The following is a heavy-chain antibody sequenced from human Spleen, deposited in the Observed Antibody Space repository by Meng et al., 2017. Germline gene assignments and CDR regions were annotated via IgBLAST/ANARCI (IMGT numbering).Heavy chain of an antibody. J-gene: IGHJ4*02. CDR1: GFSINSDYY. Sequence: SETLSLTCTVSGFSINSDYYWGWIRQPPGKGLEWIGSIYHSGTTYSNPSLRSRLTISVDTSKNQFSLRLSSVTAADTAVYYCARFGYQTYDSRGYSAYWGQGTLVTVSS. CDR2: IYHSGTT. D-gene: IGHD3-22*01. V-gene: IGHV4-38-2*02. CDR3: ARFGYQTYDSRGYSAY.